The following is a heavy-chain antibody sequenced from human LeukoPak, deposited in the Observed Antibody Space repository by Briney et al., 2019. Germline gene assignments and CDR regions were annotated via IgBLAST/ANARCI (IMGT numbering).Heavy chain of an antibody. CDR2: IIPIFGTA. CDR3: ARGIRSGWYPCDY. CDR1: GGTFSSYA. Sequence: ASVKVSFKASGGTFSSYAISWVRQAPGQGLEWMGGIIPIFGTANYAQKFQDRVTMTTDTSTSTAYMELRSLRSDDTAVYYCARGIRSGWYPCDYWGQGTVVTVSS. D-gene: IGHD6-19*01. V-gene: IGHV1-69*05. J-gene: IGHJ4*02.